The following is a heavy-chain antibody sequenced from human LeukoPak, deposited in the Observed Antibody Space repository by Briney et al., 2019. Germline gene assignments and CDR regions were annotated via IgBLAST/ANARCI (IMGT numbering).Heavy chain of an antibody. CDR2: IKQDGSEE. V-gene: IGHV3-7*01. CDR3: ARGPSAGASLRHDY. CDR1: GFTFSSYW. J-gene: IGHJ4*02. Sequence: PGGSLRLSCAASGFTFSSYWMSWVRQAPGKGLEWVANIKQDGSEENFVDSVKGRFAISRDNAKKSLYLQMNSLRAEDTAVYCARGPSAGASLRHDYWGQGTLVTVSS. D-gene: IGHD1-26*01.